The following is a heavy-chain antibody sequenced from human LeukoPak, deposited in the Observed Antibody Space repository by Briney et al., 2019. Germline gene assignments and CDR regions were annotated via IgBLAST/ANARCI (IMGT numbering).Heavy chain of an antibody. J-gene: IGHJ4*02. D-gene: IGHD2-15*01. CDR2: INQDGSDK. CDR3: ARDLSSWLGGPFDY. V-gene: IGHV3-7*01. CDR1: GFTFSSYW. Sequence: GGSLRLSCAASGFTFSSYWMSWVRQPPGKGLEWAANINQDGSDKYYVESVKGRFTISRDNAKNSLYLQMNSLRAEDTAVYYCARDLSSWLGGPFDYWGQGTLVTASS.